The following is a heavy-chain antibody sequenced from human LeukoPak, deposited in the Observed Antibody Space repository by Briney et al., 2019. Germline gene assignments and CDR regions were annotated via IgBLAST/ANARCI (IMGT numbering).Heavy chain of an antibody. CDR2: IGHSGSS. Sequence: PSETLSLTCAVSGYSISSGYFWSWIRQPPGKGLEWIGGIGHSGSSYYNPSLKSRITISTDTSKNRFSLKLSSVTAADTAVYYCARLNTCVLSSRTNNWFDPWGQGTLVTVSS. CDR3: ARLNTCVLSSRTNNWFDP. V-gene: IGHV4-38-2*01. D-gene: IGHD6-13*01. J-gene: IGHJ5*02. CDR1: GYSISSGYF.